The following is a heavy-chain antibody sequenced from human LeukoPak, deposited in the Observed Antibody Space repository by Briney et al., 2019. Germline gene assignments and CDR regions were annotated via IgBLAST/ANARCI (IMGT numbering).Heavy chain of an antibody. CDR3: ARGTAFIVVVPAAQGALDY. CDR1: GFTFSSYA. V-gene: IGHV3-23*01. J-gene: IGHJ4*02. Sequence: GGSLRLSCAASGFTFSSYAMSWVRQAPGKGLEWVSAISGSGGSTYYADSVKGRFTISRDNSKNTLYLQMNSLRAEDTAVYCCARGTAFIVVVPAAQGALDYWGQGTLVIVSS. CDR2: ISGSGGST. D-gene: IGHD2-2*01.